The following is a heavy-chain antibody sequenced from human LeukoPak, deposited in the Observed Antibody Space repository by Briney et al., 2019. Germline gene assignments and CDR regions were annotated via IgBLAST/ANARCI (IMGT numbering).Heavy chain of an antibody. J-gene: IGHJ4*02. CDR2: ISGSGGIT. CDR1: GFTFNSQA. V-gene: IGHV3-23*01. Sequence: PGGSLRLSCAVSGFTFNSQAMSGVRQAPGKGLEWVSTISGSGGITYYADSVKGRYTISRDTPKNTLYLQMNSLRVEDTAVYYCASWPVGWYGEDSWGQGTLVTVSS. D-gene: IGHD6-19*01. CDR3: ASWPVGWYGEDS.